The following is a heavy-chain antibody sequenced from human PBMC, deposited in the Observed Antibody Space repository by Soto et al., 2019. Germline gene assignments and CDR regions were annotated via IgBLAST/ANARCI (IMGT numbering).Heavy chain of an antibody. J-gene: IGHJ6*02. V-gene: IGHV4-39*02. CDR2: IYYSGST. Sequence: SETLSLTCTVSGGSISSSSYYWGWIRQPPGKGLEWIGSIYYSGSTHYNPSLKSRVTISVDTSKNQFSLKLSSVTAADTAVYYCAREELELAYHYYYGMDVWGQGTTVTVSS. D-gene: IGHD1-7*01. CDR3: AREELELAYHYYYGMDV. CDR1: GGSISSSSYY.